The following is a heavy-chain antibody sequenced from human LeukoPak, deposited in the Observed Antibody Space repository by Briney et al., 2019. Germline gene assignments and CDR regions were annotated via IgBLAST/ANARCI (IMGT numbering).Heavy chain of an antibody. CDR1: GFTFSSYW. D-gene: IGHD3-16*01. CDR2: IKQDGSEK. Sequence: PGGSLRLSCAASGFTFSSYWMSWVRQAPGKGLEWVANIKQDGSEKYYVDSVKGRFTISRDNAKNSLYLQMNSLRAEDTAVYYCASSGDPYDYVWGSYPLIWGQGTMVTVSS. CDR3: ASSGDPYDYVWGSYPLI. J-gene: IGHJ3*02. V-gene: IGHV3-7*01.